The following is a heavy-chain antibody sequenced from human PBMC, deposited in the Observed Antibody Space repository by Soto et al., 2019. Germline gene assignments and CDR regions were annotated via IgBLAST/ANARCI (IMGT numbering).Heavy chain of an antibody. CDR1: GFTVSSNY. CDR2: IYSGGST. V-gene: IGHV3-53*01. J-gene: IGHJ4*02. Sequence: GGSLRLSCAASGFTVSSNYMSWVRQAPGKGLGWVSVIYSGGSTYYADSVKGRFTISRDNSKNTLYLQMNSLRAEDTAVYYCARESSGYYSIDYWGQGTLVTVSS. CDR3: ARESSGYYSIDY. D-gene: IGHD3-22*01.